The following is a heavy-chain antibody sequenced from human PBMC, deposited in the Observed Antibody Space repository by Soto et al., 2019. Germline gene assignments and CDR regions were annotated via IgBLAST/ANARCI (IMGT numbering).Heavy chain of an antibody. V-gene: IGHV3-11*06. D-gene: IGHD3-3*01. CDR3: EGDGGPYNWFDT. CDR2: ISSSSSYT. Sequence: PGWSLRLSCAASGFTFSDYYMSWIRHAPGKGLEWVSYISSSSSYTNYADSVKGRFTISRDNAKNSLYLQMNSLRAEDTAVYYCEGDGGPYNWFDTWGPGSLVTVSA. J-gene: IGHJ5*02. CDR1: GFTFSDYY.